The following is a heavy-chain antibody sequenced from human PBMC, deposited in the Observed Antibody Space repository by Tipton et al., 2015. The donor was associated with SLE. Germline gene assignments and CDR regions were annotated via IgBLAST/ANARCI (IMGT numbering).Heavy chain of an antibody. CDR2: IYYSGST. CDR3: ARDDPLYSYGYEYYFDY. CDR1: GGSISSHY. D-gene: IGHD5-18*01. Sequence: TLSLTCTVSGGSISSHYWSWIRQPPWKGLEWIGYIYYSGSTNYNPSLKSRVTISVDTSKNQFSLKLSSVTAADTAVYYCARDDPLYSYGYEYYFDYWGQGTLVTVSS. J-gene: IGHJ4*02. V-gene: IGHV4-59*11.